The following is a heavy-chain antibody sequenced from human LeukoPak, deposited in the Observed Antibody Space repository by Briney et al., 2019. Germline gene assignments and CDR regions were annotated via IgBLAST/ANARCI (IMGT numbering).Heavy chain of an antibody. V-gene: IGHV1-8*01. J-gene: IGHJ4*02. Sequence: GASVKVSCKASGYTFTSYDINWVRQATGQGLGWMGWMNPNSGNTGYAQKFQGRVTMTRNTSISTAYMELSSLRSEDTAVYYCASSLITIYGPGDYWGQGTLVTVSS. CDR2: MNPNSGNT. D-gene: IGHD3-16*01. CDR1: GYTFTSYD. CDR3: ASSLITIYGPGDY.